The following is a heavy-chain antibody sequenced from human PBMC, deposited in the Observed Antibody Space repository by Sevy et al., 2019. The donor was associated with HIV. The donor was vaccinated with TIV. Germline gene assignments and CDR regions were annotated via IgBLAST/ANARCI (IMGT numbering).Heavy chain of an antibody. CDR3: AKVHYYDSSGHGDY. D-gene: IGHD3-22*01. CDR2: ISGSGGST. V-gene: IGHV3-23*01. J-gene: IGHJ4*02. CDR1: GFTFSRDA. Sequence: GGSLRLSCAASGFTFSRDAMSWVRQAPGKGLEWVSGISGSGGSTYYADSVKGRFTISRDNSKNTLSLQMNSLRAEDTAVYYCAKVHYYDSSGHGDYWGQGTLVTVSS.